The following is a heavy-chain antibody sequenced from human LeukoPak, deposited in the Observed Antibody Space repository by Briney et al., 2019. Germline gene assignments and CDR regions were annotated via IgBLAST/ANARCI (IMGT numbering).Heavy chain of an antibody. V-gene: IGHV4-30-2*01. CDR2: IYHSGST. J-gene: IGHJ4*02. Sequence: PSQTLSLTCAVFGGSISSGGYSWSWIRQPPGKGLEWIGYIYHSGSTYYNPSLKSRVTIPVDRSKNQFSLKLSSVTAADTAVYYCARGFAGATVTTFDYWGQGTLVTVSS. CDR3: ARGFAGATVTTFDY. CDR1: GGSISSGGYS. D-gene: IGHD4-17*01.